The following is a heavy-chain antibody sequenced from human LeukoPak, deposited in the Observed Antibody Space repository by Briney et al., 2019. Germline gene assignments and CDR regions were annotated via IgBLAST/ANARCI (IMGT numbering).Heavy chain of an antibody. V-gene: IGHV1-2*02. Sequence: ASVKVSCKASGYTFTGYYMHWVRQAPGQGLEWMGWINPNSGGTNYAQKLQGRVTMTTDTSTSTAYMELRSLRSDDTAVYYCARLSATRFSYYYYYMDVWGKGTTVTVSS. J-gene: IGHJ6*03. D-gene: IGHD1-26*01. CDR2: INPNSGGT. CDR1: GYTFTGYY. CDR3: ARLSATRFSYYYYYMDV.